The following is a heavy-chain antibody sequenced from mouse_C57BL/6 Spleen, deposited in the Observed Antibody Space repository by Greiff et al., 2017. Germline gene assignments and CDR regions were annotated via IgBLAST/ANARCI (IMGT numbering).Heavy chain of an antibody. CDR3: ARGYYGSSSDYFDY. J-gene: IGHJ2*01. CDR2: ISSGSSTI. Sequence: DVQLVESGGGLVKPGGSLKLSCAASGFTFSDYGMHWVRQAPEKGLEWVAYISSGSSTIYYADTVKGRFTISRDNAKNTLFLQMTSLRSEDTAMYYCARGYYGSSSDYFDYWGQGTTLTVSS. V-gene: IGHV5-17*01. CDR1: GFTFSDYG. D-gene: IGHD1-1*01.